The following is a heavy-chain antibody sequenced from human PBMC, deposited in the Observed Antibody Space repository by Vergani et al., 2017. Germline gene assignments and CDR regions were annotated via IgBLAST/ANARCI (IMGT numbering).Heavy chain of an antibody. CDR1: GFTVSSNY. D-gene: IGHD3-10*01. J-gene: IGHJ6*03. CDR2: IYSGGST. CDR3: ARADDYGSGSGRDYYYYIDV. V-gene: IGHV3-53*01. Sequence: EVQLVESGGGLIQPGGSLRLSCAASGFTVSSNYMSWVRQAPGKGLEWVSVIYSGGSTYYADSVKGRFTISRDNPKNTRYLQMNSLRAGDTAVYYGARADDYGSGSGRDYYYYIDVWGRGTTVTVSS.